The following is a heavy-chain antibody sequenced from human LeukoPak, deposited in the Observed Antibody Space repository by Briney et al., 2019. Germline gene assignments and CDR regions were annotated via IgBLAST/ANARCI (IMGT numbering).Heavy chain of an antibody. V-gene: IGHV1-69*05. CDR3: ARDTSSSHEMIVFDY. CDR2: IIPIFGTA. CDR1: GGTFSSYA. J-gene: IGHJ4*02. D-gene: IGHD6-6*01. Sequence: SVKVSCKASGGTFSSYAIRWVRQAPGQGLEWMGRIIPIFGTANYAQKFQGRVTITTDESTSTAYMELSSLRSQDTAVYYCARDTSSSHEMIVFDYWGQGTLVTVSS.